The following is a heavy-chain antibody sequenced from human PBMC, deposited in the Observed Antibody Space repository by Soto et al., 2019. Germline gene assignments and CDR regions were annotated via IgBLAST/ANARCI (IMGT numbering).Heavy chain of an antibody. V-gene: IGHV5-51*01. CDR3: ARPDSTGWYDY. D-gene: IGHD6-19*01. CDR2: INGGDSDT. Sequence: GESLKISCKGSGYSFTDYWIAWVRQMPGRGLEWMGIINGGDSDTRYSPSFQGQVTVSVDKAITTAYLQWSSLKASDTAMYYCARPDSTGWYDYWGQGTPVTVSS. J-gene: IGHJ4*02. CDR1: GYSFTDYW.